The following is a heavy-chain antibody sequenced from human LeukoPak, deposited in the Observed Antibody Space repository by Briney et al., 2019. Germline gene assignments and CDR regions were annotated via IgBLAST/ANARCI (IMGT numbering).Heavy chain of an antibody. CDR2: IYHSGST. CDR1: GYSISSGYY. J-gene: IGHJ4*02. CDR3: ARLSVVVTAIDY. Sequence: PSETLSLTCTVSGYSISSGYYWGWIRQPPGKGLEWIGSIYHSGSTYYNPSLKSRVTISVDTSKNQFSLKLSSVTAADTAVYYCARLSVVVTAIDYWGQGTLVTVSS. D-gene: IGHD2-21*02. V-gene: IGHV4-38-2*02.